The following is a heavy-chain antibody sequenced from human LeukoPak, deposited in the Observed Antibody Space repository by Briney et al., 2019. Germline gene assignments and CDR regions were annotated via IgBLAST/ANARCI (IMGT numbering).Heavy chain of an antibody. D-gene: IGHD6-13*01. CDR1: GGSISSYY. J-gene: IGHJ4*02. Sequence: SETLSLTCTVSGGSISSYYWSWIRQPPEKGLEWIGYIYYSGSTNYNPSLKSRVTISVDTSKNQFSLKLSSVTAADTAVYYCARDIAGTGDYWGQGTLVTVSS. V-gene: IGHV4-59*12. CDR3: ARDIAGTGDY. CDR2: IYYSGST.